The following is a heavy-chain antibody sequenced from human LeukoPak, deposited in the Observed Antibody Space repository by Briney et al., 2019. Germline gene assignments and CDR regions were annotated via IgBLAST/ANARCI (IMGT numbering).Heavy chain of an antibody. CDR1: GGTFSSYA. CDR2: IIPILGIA. Sequence: ASVKVSRKASGGTFSSYAISWVRQAPGQGLEWMGRIIPILGIANYAQKFQGRVTITADKSTSTAYMELSSLRSEDTAVYYCATEPSSAYYGMDVWGQGTTVTVSS. V-gene: IGHV1-69*04. CDR3: ATEPSSAYYGMDV. J-gene: IGHJ6*02. D-gene: IGHD1-14*01.